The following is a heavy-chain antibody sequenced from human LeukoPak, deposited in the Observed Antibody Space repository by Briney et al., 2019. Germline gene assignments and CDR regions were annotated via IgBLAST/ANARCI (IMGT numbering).Heavy chain of an antibody. V-gene: IGHV3-30*18. D-gene: IGHD3-10*01. Sequence: GGSLRLSCAASGFTFSSYGMHWVRQAPGKGLEWVAVISYDGSNKYYADSVKGRFTISRDNSKNTLYLQMNSLRAEDTAVYYCAKVLSPLFGDPRPYYYGMDVWGKGTTVTVS. CDR3: AKVLSPLFGDPRPYYYGMDV. J-gene: IGHJ6*04. CDR2: ISYDGSNK. CDR1: GFTFSSYG.